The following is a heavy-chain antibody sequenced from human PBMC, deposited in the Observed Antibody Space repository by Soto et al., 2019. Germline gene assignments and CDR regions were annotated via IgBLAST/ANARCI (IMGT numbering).Heavy chain of an antibody. Sequence: EVQLVESGGGLVQPGGYLTLYCAASGFTFRSYEMHWVRQPPGKGLQWISYISADGSGTYYADSVRGRFTISRDNARNSLSLQMNSLRADETAIYYIVRDLHEPLPADVLRVTKWGQGTQVTVSS. CDR1: GFTFRSYE. V-gene: IGHV3-48*03. D-gene: IGHD3-3*01. J-gene: IGHJ4*02. CDR2: ISADGSGT. CDR3: VRDLHEPLPADVLRVTK.